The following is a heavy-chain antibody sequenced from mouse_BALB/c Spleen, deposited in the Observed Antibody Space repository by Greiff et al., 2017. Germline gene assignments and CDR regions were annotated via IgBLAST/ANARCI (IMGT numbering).Heavy chain of an antibody. D-gene: IGHD3-3*01. CDR1: GFTFSSYA. Sequence: EVQRVESGGGLVKPGGSLKLSCAASGFTFSSYAMSWVRQTPEKRLEWVATISSGGSYTYYPDSVKGRFTISRDNAKNTLYLQMSSLRSEDTAMYYCARHSLRDVGVFFDYWGQGTTLTVSS. CDR3: ARHSLRDVGVFFDY. CDR2: ISSGGSYT. J-gene: IGHJ2*01. V-gene: IGHV5-9-3*01.